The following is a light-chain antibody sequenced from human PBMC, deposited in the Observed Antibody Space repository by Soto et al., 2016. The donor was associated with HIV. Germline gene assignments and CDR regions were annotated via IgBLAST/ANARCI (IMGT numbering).Light chain of an antibody. CDR2: DAS. CDR3: QHFDNLPLA. CDR1: LDITNR. J-gene: IGKJ4*01. Sequence: TQMTQSPSSLSASVGDRVTITCQANLDITNRVNWYQQKLGKPPKLLIHDASNLETGIPSRFSGGGSGTHFTFTISSLQPEDIGTYYCQHFDNLPLAFGGGPRWR. V-gene: IGKV1-33*01.